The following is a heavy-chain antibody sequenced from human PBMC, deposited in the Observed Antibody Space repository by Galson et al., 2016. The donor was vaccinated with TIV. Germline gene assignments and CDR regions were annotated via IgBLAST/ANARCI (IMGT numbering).Heavy chain of an antibody. V-gene: IGHV1-8*02. CDR1: GYTFTSYD. J-gene: IGHJ4*02. CDR2: MNPNSGHT. CDR3: ARSGDYGDY. D-gene: IGHD4-17*01. Sequence: SVKVSCKASGYTFTSYDINWVRQATGQELEWMGWMNPNSGHTGYAQKFRGRVTMTRNTSVRTAYMELSSLRSEDTAVYYCARSGDYGDYWGQGTLVTVSS.